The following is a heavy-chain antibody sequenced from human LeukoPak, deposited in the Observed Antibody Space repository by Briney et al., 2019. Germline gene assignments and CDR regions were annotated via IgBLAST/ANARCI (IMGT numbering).Heavy chain of an antibody. CDR1: GGTFSSYA. D-gene: IGHD2-21*02. V-gene: IGHV1-8*02. Sequence: ASVKVSCKASGGTFSSYAINWVRQATGQGLEWMGWMNPNSGNTGYAQKFQGRVTMTRNTSISTAYMELSSLRSEDTAVYYCANILVVTANWGQGTLVTVSS. CDR3: ANILVVTAN. CDR2: MNPNSGNT. J-gene: IGHJ4*02.